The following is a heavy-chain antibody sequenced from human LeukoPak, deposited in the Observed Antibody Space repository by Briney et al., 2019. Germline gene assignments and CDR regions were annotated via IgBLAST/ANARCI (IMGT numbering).Heavy chain of an antibody. V-gene: IGHV4-59*01. CDR3: ARAVYYYYMDV. J-gene: IGHJ6*03. CDR1: GGSISSYY. Sequence: SETLSLTCTVSGGSISSYYWSWIRQPPGKGLEWIGYIYYSGSTNYNPSLKSRVTISVDTSKNQFSLKLSSVTAADTAVYYCARAVYYYYMDVWGKGTTVTVSS. CDR2: IYYSGST.